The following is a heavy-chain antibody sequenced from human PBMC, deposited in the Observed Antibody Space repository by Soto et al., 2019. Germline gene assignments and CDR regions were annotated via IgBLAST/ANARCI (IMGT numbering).Heavy chain of an antibody. V-gene: IGHV4-4*02. Sequence: PSETLSLTCAVSGGSISSSNWWSWVRQPPGKGLEWIGEIYHSGSTNYNPSLKSRVTISVDKSKNQFSLKLSSVTAADTAVYYCARAPCSSTSCYAVEGWFDPWGQGTLVTVSS. J-gene: IGHJ5*02. D-gene: IGHD2-2*01. CDR3: ARAPCSSTSCYAVEGWFDP. CDR2: IYHSGST. CDR1: GGSISSSNW.